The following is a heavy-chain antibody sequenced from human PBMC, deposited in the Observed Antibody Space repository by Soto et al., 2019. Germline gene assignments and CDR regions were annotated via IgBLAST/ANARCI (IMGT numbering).Heavy chain of an antibody. CDR2: ISAYNGNT. D-gene: IGHD4-17*01. V-gene: IGHV1-18*01. CDR3: ARSVLIPYGYYFDY. Sequence: ASVKVSCKASGYTFTSYGISWVRQAPGQGLKWMGWISAYNGNTNYAQKLQGRVTMTTDTSTSTAYMELRSLRSDDTAVYYCARSVLIPYGYYFDYWGQGTLVTVSS. CDR1: GYTFTSYG. J-gene: IGHJ4*02.